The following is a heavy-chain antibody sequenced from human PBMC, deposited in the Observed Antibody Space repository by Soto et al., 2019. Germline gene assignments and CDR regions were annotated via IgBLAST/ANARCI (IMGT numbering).Heavy chain of an antibody. V-gene: IGHV4-4*07. J-gene: IGHJ4*01. Sequence: PSETLSLTCTVSGDSITNNYWSWIRQPAGKGPEWIGRIYSSGSTNYNPSLKSRVTMSVDKSKNKFSLKLSSVTAADTAVYYCARDSGSYYLGPYWGRGTLVTVSS. D-gene: IGHD1-26*01. CDR3: ARDSGSYYLGPY. CDR1: GDSITNNY. CDR2: IYSSGST.